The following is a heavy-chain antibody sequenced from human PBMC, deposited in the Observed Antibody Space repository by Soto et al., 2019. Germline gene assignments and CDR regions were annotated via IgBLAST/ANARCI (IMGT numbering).Heavy chain of an antibody. CDR1: GSTFRATW. CDR2: INSDGSST. D-gene: IGHD2-15*01. CDR3: VRTSLVVAAATREDY. Sequence: EVQLVESGGGLVQPGGPWELPCEASGSTFRATWLHWSPKAQGRGWGWVSRINSDGSSTSYADSVKGRFTISRDNAKNTLYLQMNSLRAEDTAVYYCVRTSLVVAAATREDYWGQGTLVTVSS. V-gene: IGHV3-74*01. J-gene: IGHJ4*02.